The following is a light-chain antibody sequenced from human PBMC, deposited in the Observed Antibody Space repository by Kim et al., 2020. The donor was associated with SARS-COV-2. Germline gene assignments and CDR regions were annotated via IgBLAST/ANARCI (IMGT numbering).Light chain of an antibody. CDR1: QGIGIS. CDR2: AAS. CDR3: QKYDSAPQT. J-gene: IGKJ2*01. V-gene: IGKV1-27*01. Sequence: SASVGDSVTITCRATQGIGISLAWYQQKPGKVPKLLIYAASNLHSGVPSRFSGGGSGTDFTLPISSLQPDDIATYYCQKYDSAPQTFGPGTKLEI.